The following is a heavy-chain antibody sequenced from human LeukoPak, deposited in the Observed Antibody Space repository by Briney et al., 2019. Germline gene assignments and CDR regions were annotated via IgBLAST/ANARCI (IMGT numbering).Heavy chain of an antibody. J-gene: IGHJ4*02. D-gene: IGHD7-27*01. CDR1: GFTFSSYT. Sequence: GGSLRLSCAASGFTFSSYTMSWVRQAPGKGLERVSTITTSDGNTYYADSVKGRFTVSRDNSKNTLFLQMNSLRAVDTAVYYCAKDGGLWVSAHWGDSWGRGTLVTVSS. CDR3: AKDGGLWVSAHWGDS. CDR2: ITTSDGNT. V-gene: IGHV3-23*01.